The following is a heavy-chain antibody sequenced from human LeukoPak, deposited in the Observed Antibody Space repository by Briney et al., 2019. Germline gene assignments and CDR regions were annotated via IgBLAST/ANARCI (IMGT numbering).Heavy chain of an antibody. CDR1: GGSFSGYY. CDR2: INHSGST. J-gene: IGHJ3*02. Sequence: KPSETLSLTCAVYGGSFSGYYWSWIRQPPGKGLEWIGEINHSGSTNYNPSLKSRVTISVDTSKNQFSLKLSSVTAADTAVYYCARTPDIVVVPADAFDIWGQGTMVTVSS. CDR3: ARTPDIVVVPADAFDI. D-gene: IGHD2-2*01. V-gene: IGHV4-34*01.